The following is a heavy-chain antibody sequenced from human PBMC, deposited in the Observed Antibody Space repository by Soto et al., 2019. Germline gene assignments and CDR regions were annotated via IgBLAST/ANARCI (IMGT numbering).Heavy chain of an antibody. Sequence: GASVKVSCKASGYTFTSYGISWVRQAPGQGLEWMGWISAYNGNTNYAQKLQGRVTMTTDTSTSTAYMELRSLRSDDTAVYYCARDGVVVVAAKQYYYYYGMDVWGQGTTVTVSS. CDR2: ISAYNGNT. D-gene: IGHD2-15*01. J-gene: IGHJ6*02. CDR3: ARDGVVVVAAKQYYYYYGMDV. CDR1: GYTFTSYG. V-gene: IGHV1-18*01.